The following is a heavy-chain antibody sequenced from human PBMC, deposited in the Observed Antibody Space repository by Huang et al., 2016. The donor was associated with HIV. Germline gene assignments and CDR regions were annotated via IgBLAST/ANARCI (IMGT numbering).Heavy chain of an antibody. CDR3: ATKTAGMDI. CDR1: TFTFGAYW. CDR2: SKQDETEK. V-gene: IGHV3-7*01. Sequence: VESGGRSVQPGGSIRLSCVGSTFTFGAYWMSWVRQHPGKGLEWVANSKQDETEKYYVGSVKGRFNISRDNAKKVLFLEMDALRVEDTAIYFCATKTAGMDIWGQGTTVIVSS. J-gene: IGHJ6*02.